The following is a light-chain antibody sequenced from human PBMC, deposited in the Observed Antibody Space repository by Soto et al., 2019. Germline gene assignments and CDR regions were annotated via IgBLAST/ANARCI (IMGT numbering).Light chain of an antibody. Sequence: SYDLTQLPSVSVAPGQAAKITWGGNNIGSKGVHWYQQKPGQAPVLVVYDDSGRPSGIPERFSGSNSGNTATLTISRVEAGDEADYYCQVWDSSADRSVFGTGTKVTVL. CDR3: QVWDSSADRSV. V-gene: IGLV3-21*02. CDR1: NIGSKG. J-gene: IGLJ1*01. CDR2: DDS.